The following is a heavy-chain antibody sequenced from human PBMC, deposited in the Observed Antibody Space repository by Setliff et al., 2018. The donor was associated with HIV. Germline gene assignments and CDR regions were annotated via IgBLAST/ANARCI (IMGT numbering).Heavy chain of an antibody. J-gene: IGHJ3*02. Sequence: GASVKVSCKASGYTFIAYYIHWVRQAPGQGLEWMGRIDPNFGGTNYAKKFQGRVSMTRDTSISTAYMELSRLRSDDTAVYYCARDDGFDIWGQGTMVTVSS. CDR2: IDPNFGGT. CDR1: GYTFIAYY. V-gene: IGHV1-2*06. CDR3: ARDDGFDI.